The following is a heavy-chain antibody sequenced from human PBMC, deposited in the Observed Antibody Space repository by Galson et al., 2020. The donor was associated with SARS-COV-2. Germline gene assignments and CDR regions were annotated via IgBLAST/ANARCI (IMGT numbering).Heavy chain of an antibody. V-gene: IGHV4-38-2*02. Sequence: ASETLSLTCTVSGYPISSGYCWGWIRQPPGKGLEWIGNIYSGGTTYYIGNVYHNGSTYYNPSLKRRVTVSVDTSKNQFSLKLSSLTAADTAMYYCARVRRSGNYYYYFDYWGQGTLVTVSS. D-gene: IGHD3-10*01. J-gene: IGHJ4*02. CDR1: GYPISSGYC. CDR3: ARVRRSGNYYYYFDY. CDR2: IYSGGTTYYIGNVYHNGST.